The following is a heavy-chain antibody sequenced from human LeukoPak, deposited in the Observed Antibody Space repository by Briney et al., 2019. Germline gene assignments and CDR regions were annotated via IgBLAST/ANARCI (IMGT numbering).Heavy chain of an antibody. V-gene: IGHV4-59*01. CDR3: AGRQHVVAVTATRGSFDM. D-gene: IGHD2-21*02. Sequence: SETLSLTCTVSGGSISSYYWSWIRQPPGKGLGWIGYVFNSGRTNLNPSLRSRATMSVDTSKNQFSLKLSSLTAADTAVYYCAGRQHVVAVTATRGSFDMWGQGTMVTVSS. J-gene: IGHJ3*02. CDR1: GGSISSYY. CDR2: VFNSGRT.